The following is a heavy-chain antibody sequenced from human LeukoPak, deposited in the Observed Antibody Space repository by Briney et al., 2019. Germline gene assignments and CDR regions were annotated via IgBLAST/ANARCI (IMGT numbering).Heavy chain of an antibody. D-gene: IGHD3-22*01. J-gene: IGHJ5*02. CDR2: IHYSGST. Sequence: SETLSLTCSVSGASISSSYWSWIRQPPGKRLEWIGYIHYSGSTNYNPSLKSRVTMSLDTSKNQFSLKLSSVTAADTAVYYCASGYYDSSGYSNWFDPWGQGTLVTVSS. CDR3: ASGYYDSSGYSNWFDP. CDR1: GASISSSY. V-gene: IGHV4-59*01.